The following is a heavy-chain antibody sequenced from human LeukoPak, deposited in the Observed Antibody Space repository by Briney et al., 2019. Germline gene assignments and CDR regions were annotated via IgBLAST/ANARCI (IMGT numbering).Heavy chain of an antibody. CDR2: ISWNSGSI. J-gene: IGHJ4*02. CDR1: GFTFDDYA. CDR3: AKDDSDSGSYAAYDY. D-gene: IGHD1-26*01. V-gene: IGHV3-9*01. Sequence: GRSLRLSCAASGFTFDDYAMHWVRQAPGKGLEWVSGISWNSGSIGYADSVKGRFTISRDNAKNSLYLQMNSLRAEDTALYYCAKDDSDSGSYAAYDYWGQGTLVTVSS.